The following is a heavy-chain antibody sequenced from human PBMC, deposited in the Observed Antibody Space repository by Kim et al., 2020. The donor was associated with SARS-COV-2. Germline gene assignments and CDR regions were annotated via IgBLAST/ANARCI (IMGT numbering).Heavy chain of an antibody. V-gene: IGHV3-15*01. CDR1: GFTFSNAW. J-gene: IGHJ2*01. CDR3: TTDPQDGDWYFDL. CDR2: IKSKTDGGTT. Sequence: GGSLRLSCAASGFTFSNAWMSWVRQAPGKGLEWVGRIKSKTDGGTTDYAAPVKGRFTISRDDSKNTLYLQMNSLKTEDTAVYYCTTDPQDGDWYFDLWGRSTLVTVSS. D-gene: IGHD4-17*01.